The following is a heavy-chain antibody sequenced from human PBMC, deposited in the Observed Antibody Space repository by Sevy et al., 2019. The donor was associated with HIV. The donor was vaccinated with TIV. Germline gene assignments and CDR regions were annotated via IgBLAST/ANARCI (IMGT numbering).Heavy chain of an antibody. CDR3: AREDLSWKSLNAFDI. V-gene: IGHV3-74*01. Sequence: GGSLRLSCAASGFTFSSYWMHWVRQAPGKGLVWVSRINSDGSSTSYADSVKGRFTISRDNAKNTLYLQMNSLRAEDTAVYYCAREDLSWKSLNAFDIWGQGTMVTVSS. J-gene: IGHJ3*02. CDR2: INSDGSST. D-gene: IGHD3-16*02. CDR1: GFTFSSYW.